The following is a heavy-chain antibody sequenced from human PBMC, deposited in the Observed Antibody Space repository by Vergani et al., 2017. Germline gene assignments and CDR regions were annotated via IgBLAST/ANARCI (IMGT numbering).Heavy chain of an antibody. D-gene: IGHD4-23*01. J-gene: IGHJ1*01. CDR3: ARGGNSGEYFQH. Sequence: QVQLQESGPGLLKPSQTLSLTCTVSGGSLSSGSYYWSWVRQRPGKGLEWIGYIYNSGSTYYNPSLKSRVTISVDASKNQFSLKLSSVTAADTAVYYCARGGNSGEYFQHWGQGTLVTVSS. CDR1: GGSLSSGSYY. CDR2: IYNSGST. V-gene: IGHV4-30-4*01.